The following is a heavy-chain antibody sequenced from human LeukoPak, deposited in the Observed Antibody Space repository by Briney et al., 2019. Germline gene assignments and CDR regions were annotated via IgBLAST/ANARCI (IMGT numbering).Heavy chain of an antibody. CDR3: ARDQGAALFDY. CDR2: INHSGST. J-gene: IGHJ4*02. V-gene: IGHV4-34*01. Sequence: SETLSLTCAVYGGSFSGYYWSWIRQPPGKGLEWIGEINHSGSTNYNPSLKSRVTISVDTSKNQFSLKLSSVTAADTAVYYCARDQGAALFDYWGQGTLVTVSS. D-gene: IGHD1-26*01. CDR1: GGSFSGYY.